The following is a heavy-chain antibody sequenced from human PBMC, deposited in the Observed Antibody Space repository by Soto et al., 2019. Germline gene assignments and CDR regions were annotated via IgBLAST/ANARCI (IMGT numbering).Heavy chain of an antibody. CDR2: IYYGGST. CDR3: ASEHSGRGYYYGMDV. J-gene: IGHJ6*02. CDR1: GGSVSSGSYY. D-gene: IGHD3-10*01. Sequence: SETLSLTCTVSGGSVSSGSYYWSWIRQPPGKGLEWIGYIYYGGSTNYNPSLKSRVTISVDTSKNQFSLKLSSVTAADTAVYYCASEHSGRGYYYGMDVWGQGTTVTVSS. V-gene: IGHV4-61*01.